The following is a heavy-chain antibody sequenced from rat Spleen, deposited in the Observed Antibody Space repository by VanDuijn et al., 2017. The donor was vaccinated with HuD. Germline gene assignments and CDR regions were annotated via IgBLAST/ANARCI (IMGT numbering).Heavy chain of an antibody. CDR3: ASGIVAFDY. V-gene: IGHV2S61*01. D-gene: IGHD1-8*01. Sequence: QVQLKESGPGVVQPSQTLSLTCTVSGFSLPSYHVSWVRQPPGKGLEWMGVIWGNGNTIYNSALKSRLSISRDTSKSQVFLKMDNLQTEDTAMYFCASGIVAFDYWGQGVMVTVSS. CDR2: IWGNGNT. J-gene: IGHJ2*01. CDR1: GFSLPSYH.